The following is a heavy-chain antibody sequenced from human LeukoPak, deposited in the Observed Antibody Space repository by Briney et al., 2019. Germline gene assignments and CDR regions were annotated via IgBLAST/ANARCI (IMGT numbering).Heavy chain of an antibody. V-gene: IGHV3-11*04. Sequence: PGGSLRLSCAASGFTFSDYYMSWIRQAPGKGLEWVSYISSSGSTIYYADSVKGRFTISRDNAKNSLYLQMNSQRAEDTAVYYCARFGILTGYYYMDVWGKGTTVTVSS. CDR1: GFTFSDYY. CDR2: ISSSGSTI. J-gene: IGHJ6*03. CDR3: ARFGILTGYYYMDV. D-gene: IGHD3-9*01.